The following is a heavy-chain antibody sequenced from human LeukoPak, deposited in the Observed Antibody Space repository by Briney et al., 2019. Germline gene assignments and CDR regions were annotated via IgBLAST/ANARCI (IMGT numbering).Heavy chain of an antibody. CDR3: ARHSSTPFDY. Sequence: SETLSLTCTVSGGSISSYYWSWIRQPPGKGLEWIGYIYSSGSTNYNPSLKSRVTISVDTSKNQFSLELSSVTAADTAVYYCARHSSTPFDYWGQGTLVTVSS. CDR1: GGSISSYY. V-gene: IGHV4-59*01. D-gene: IGHD6-13*01. CDR2: IYSSGST. J-gene: IGHJ4*02.